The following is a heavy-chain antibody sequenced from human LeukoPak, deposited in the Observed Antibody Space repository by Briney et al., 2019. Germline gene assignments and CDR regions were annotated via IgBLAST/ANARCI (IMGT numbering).Heavy chain of an antibody. CDR3: VQQYSSIWSVGDS. Sequence: GGSLRLSCATSGFTFSTYAMSWVRQAPGKGLEWVSAISGGTDSTYYTDSVKGRFTISRDTAKNTLYLQMNSLRAEDTAVYCCVQQYSSIWSVGDSWGQGTLVTVSS. V-gene: IGHV3-23*01. CDR1: GFTFSTYA. D-gene: IGHD6-13*01. CDR2: ISGGTDST. J-gene: IGHJ4*02.